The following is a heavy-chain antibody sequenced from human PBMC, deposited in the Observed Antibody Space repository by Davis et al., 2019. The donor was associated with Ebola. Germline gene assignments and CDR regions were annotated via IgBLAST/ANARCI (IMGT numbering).Heavy chain of an antibody. J-gene: IGHJ2*01. CDR2: VSHTGSTKT. Sequence: SETLSLTCNVSGGPIGGDFWSWVRQPPGKGLEWMGYVSHTGSTKTNYNPSLKRRLTMAVDTSRNPLSVHLASLTAADTAVYYCARRRGTYPDWYLDLWGRGTLVIVSS. V-gene: IGHV4-59*08. CDR1: GGPIGGDF. CDR3: ARRRGTYPDWYLDL.